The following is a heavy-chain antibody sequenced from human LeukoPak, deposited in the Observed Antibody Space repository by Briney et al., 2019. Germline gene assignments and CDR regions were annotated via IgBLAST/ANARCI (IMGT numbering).Heavy chain of an antibody. D-gene: IGHD3-10*01. J-gene: IGHJ4*02. CDR3: ARDLVGYYGSGSYPSDY. V-gene: IGHV1-2*02. Sequence: GASVKGSCKASVYTFTRYYMHWVRQAPGHRLEGMGWSKPNSDGTNSAQKIHGRVTMTRDTSISTAYMELSRLRSDDTAVYYCARDLVGYYGSGSYPSDYWGQGTLVTVSS. CDR1: VYTFTRYY. CDR2: SKPNSDGT.